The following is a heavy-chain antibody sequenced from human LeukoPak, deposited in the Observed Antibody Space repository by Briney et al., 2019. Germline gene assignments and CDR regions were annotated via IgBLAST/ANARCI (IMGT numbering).Heavy chain of an antibody. CDR2: IIPILGIA. J-gene: IGHJ4*02. CDR1: GGTFSSYT. Sequence: SVKVSCKASGGTFSSYTISWVRQAPGQGLEWMGRIIPILGIANYAQKFQGRVTITADKSTSTAYMELGGLRSEDTAVYYCARGEDSSNDYWGQGTLVTVSS. D-gene: IGHD3-22*01. V-gene: IGHV1-69*02. CDR3: ARGEDSSNDY.